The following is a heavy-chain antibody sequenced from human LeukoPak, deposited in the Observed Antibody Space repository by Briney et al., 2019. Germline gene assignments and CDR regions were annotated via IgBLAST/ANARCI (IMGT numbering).Heavy chain of an antibody. V-gene: IGHV3-53*01. CDR2: IHSGGTT. D-gene: IGHD6-19*01. Sequence: PGVFLRLSCAASGFTVSNTYMNWVRQAPGKGLEWVSVIHSGGTTDYADSVKGRFTISRDDSKNTLYLQMNSLRAEDTAVYYCARDRGAVALDAFDVWGQGTMVTVSS. J-gene: IGHJ3*01. CDR3: ARDRGAVALDAFDV. CDR1: GFTVSNTY.